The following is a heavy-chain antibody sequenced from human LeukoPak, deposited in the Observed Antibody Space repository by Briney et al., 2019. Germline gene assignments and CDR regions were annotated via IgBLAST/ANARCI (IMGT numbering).Heavy chain of an antibody. CDR2: ISYDGSNK. J-gene: IGHJ4*02. Sequence: GGSLRLSCAASGFTFSSYGMHWVRQAPGKGLEWVAVISYDGSNKYYADSVKGRFTISRDNSKNTLYLQVNSLKAEDTAVYYCAKDLEVCSGGSCYSVHYWGQGTLVTVSS. V-gene: IGHV3-30*18. CDR3: AKDLEVCSGGSCYSVHY. D-gene: IGHD2-15*01. CDR1: GFTFSSYG.